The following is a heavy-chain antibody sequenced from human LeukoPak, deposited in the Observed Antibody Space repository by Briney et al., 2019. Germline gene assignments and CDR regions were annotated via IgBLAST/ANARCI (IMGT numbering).Heavy chain of an antibody. V-gene: IGHV1-2*06. CDR3: ARGYYYDYVWGSYSY. CDR2: INPNSGGT. D-gene: IGHD3-16*01. CDR1: GYTFTGYY. Sequence: ASVKVSCKASGYTFTGYYMHWVRQAPGQGLEWMGRINPNSGGTNYAQKFQGRVTMTRDTSTSTAYMELRSLRSDDTAVYYCARGYYYDYVWGSYSYWGQGTLVTVSS. J-gene: IGHJ4*02.